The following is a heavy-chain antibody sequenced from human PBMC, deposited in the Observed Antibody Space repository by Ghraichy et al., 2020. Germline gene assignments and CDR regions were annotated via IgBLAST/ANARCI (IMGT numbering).Heavy chain of an antibody. CDR2: ISRKGRDT. V-gene: IGHV3-11*06. J-gene: IGHJ5*02. CDR3: VREGQALGKSGFDV. Sequence: GESLNISCAASGFTFRDHYMSWIRQAPGKGLEWVSLISRKGRDTNYAESVRGRFTISRDDAKSSLYLQLNALRAEDTAVYYCVREGQALGKSGFDVWGQGTLVTGSS. D-gene: IGHD6-25*01. CDR1: GFTFRDHY.